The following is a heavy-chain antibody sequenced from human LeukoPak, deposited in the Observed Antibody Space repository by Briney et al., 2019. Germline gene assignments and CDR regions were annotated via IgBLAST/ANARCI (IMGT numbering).Heavy chain of an antibody. J-gene: IGHJ5*02. CDR3: ARGRGGSGKFSNWLDP. Sequence: SETLSLTCTVSGGSVSSGSYYWSWIRQPPGKGLEYIGYIYYSGSTNYNPSLKSRVTISVDTSKNQFSLKLSSVTTADTAVYYCARGRGGSGKFSNWLDPWGQGTLVTVSS. CDR1: GGSVSSGSYY. CDR2: IYYSGST. V-gene: IGHV4-61*01. D-gene: IGHD3-10*01.